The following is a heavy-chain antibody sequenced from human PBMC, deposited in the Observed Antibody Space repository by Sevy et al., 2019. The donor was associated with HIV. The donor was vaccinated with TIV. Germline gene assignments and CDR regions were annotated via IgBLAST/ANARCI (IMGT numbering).Heavy chain of an antibody. CDR2: ISAYNGHT. CDR1: GYPFSTYA. J-gene: IGHJ6*02. CDR3: ARLEASGSGWYGNGMDV. Sequence: ASVKVSCKASGYPFSTYAISWLRQAPGQGLECMGWISAYNGHTNYAQSLQDRVTMTTDTSTSTAYMELRSLRSDDTAVYYCARLEASGSGWYGNGMDVWGQGTTVTVSS. V-gene: IGHV1-18*01. D-gene: IGHD6-19*01.